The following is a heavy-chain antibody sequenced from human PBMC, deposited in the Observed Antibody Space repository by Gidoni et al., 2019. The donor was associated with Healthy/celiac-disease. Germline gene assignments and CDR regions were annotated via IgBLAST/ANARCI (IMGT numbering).Heavy chain of an antibody. D-gene: IGHD1-26*01. Sequence: VHLQESGPGLVKPSQTLSLTRTISGGSIRSGGYYWSWLRKHPGKGLEWSGNIYCSGSTYYNPTLKSRVTISVDTSKSQVSLELSCVTAADTAVYYCARGGSGRYVFHYWGQGTLVTVSS. V-gene: IGHV4-31*03. J-gene: IGHJ4*02. CDR1: GGSIRSGGYY. CDR2: IYCSGST. CDR3: ARGGSGRYVFHY.